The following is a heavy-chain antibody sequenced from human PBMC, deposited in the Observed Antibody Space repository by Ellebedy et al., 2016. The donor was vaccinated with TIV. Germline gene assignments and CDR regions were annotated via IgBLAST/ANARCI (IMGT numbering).Heavy chain of an antibody. CDR1: GFTFSAYA. CDR3: ARVRVPFFMGVFDI. D-gene: IGHD3-3*02. V-gene: IGHV3-23*01. CDR2: ISADGIRT. Sequence: PGGSLRLSCAASGFTFSAYAMGWVRQSPERGLEWISAISADGIRTYYADSVKGRFIISRDNFKNILYLQMNSLRAEDTDVYYCARVRVPFFMGVFDIWGHGTTVTVSS. J-gene: IGHJ3*02.